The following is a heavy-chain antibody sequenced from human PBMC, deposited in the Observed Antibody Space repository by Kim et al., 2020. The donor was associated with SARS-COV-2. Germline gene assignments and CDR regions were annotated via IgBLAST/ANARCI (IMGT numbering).Heavy chain of an antibody. CDR3: TRLATGPSPDY. CDR2: INTDGSTT. Sequence: GGSLRLSCAASGFTFSSYWIHWVRQAPGKGLVWVSSINTDGSTTSHADSVKGRFTISRDNARNTLYLQMNSLRAEDTAIYYCTRLATGPSPDYWGQGTLVTGSS. CDR1: GFTFSSYW. V-gene: IGHV3-74*01. J-gene: IGHJ4*02.